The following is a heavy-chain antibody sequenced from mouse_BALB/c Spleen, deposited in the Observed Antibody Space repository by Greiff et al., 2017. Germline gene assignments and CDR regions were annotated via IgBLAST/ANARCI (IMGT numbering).Heavy chain of an antibody. CDR1: GFTFTDYY. CDR3: ARRGSLRHFDY. Sequence: EVKVVESGGGLVQPGGSLRLSCATSGFTFTDYYMSWVRQPPGKALEWLGFIRNKANGYTTEYSASVKGRFTISRDNSQSILYLQMNTLRAEDSATYYCARRGSLRHFDYWGQGTTLTVSS. J-gene: IGHJ2*01. V-gene: IGHV7-3*02. D-gene: IGHD1-2*01. CDR2: IRNKANGYTT.